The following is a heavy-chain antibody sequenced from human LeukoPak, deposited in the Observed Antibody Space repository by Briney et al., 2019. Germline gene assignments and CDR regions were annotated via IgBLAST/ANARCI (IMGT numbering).Heavy chain of an antibody. CDR3: SRAGRSMGEVRLDGY. CDR1: GYTFTNYD. J-gene: IGHJ4*02. D-gene: IGHD3-16*01. V-gene: IGHV1-8*01. Sequence: ASVRVSCTASGYTFTNYDINWVRQATGQGLEWMGWMNPNSGNTGYAQKFQGRVTITRNTSINTDYMELNRLRAEDTAVHCCSRAGRSMGEVRLDGYWGQGTLVTVSS. CDR2: MNPNSGNT.